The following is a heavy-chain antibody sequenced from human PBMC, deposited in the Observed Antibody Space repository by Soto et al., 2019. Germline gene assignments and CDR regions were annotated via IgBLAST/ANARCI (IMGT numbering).Heavy chain of an antibody. D-gene: IGHD5-12*01. CDR3: ARGLRGYSGYDPLFDP. V-gene: IGHV1-3*01. J-gene: IGHJ5*02. CDR1: GYTFTSYA. CDR2: INAGNGNT. Sequence: ASVKVSCKASGYTFTSYAMHWVRHAPGKRLEWMGWINAGNGNTKYSQKFQGRVTITRDTSASTAYMELSSLRSEDTAVYYCARGLRGYSGYDPLFDPWGQGTLVTVSS.